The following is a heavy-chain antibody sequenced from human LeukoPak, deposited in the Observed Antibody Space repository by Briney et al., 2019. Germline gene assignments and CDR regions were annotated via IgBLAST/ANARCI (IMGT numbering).Heavy chain of an antibody. CDR1: GFTFSSYA. D-gene: IGHD5-18*01. CDR2: ISGSGGST. Sequence: GSLRLSCAASGFTFSSYAMSWVRQAPGKGLEWVSAISGSGGSTYYADSVKGRFTISRDNSKNTLYLQMNSLRAEDTAVYYCAKDAGGIQLWLRGNWFDPWGQGTLVTVSS. J-gene: IGHJ5*02. V-gene: IGHV3-23*01. CDR3: AKDAGGIQLWLRGNWFDP.